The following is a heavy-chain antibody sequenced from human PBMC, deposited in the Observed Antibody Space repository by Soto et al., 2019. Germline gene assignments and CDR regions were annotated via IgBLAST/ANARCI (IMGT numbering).Heavy chain of an antibody. J-gene: IGHJ4*02. D-gene: IGHD3-10*01. V-gene: IGHV3-53*01. CDR1: GFIVSSNY. Sequence: VQLVESGGDLIQPGGSLRLSCEVSGFIVSSNYMSWVRRAPGRGLEWVSVIFGGGGTYYADSVKGRFTISKDNSKNKVYLQMNTLRAEDTAVYFCAGGFNYGYIDHWGQGTPVTVSS. CDR2: IFGGGGT. CDR3: AGGFNYGYIDH.